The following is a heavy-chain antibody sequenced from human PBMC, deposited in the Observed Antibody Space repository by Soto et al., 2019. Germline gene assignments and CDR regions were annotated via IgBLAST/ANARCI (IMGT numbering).Heavy chain of an antibody. J-gene: IGHJ4*02. CDR3: AKGTWGATYRSYFDY. CDR2: ISGSGGST. CDR1: GFTFSSYA. D-gene: IGHD6-19*01. Sequence: GGSLRLSCAASGFTFSSYAMSWVRQAPGKGLEWVSAISGSGGSTYYADSVKGRFTISRDNSKNTLYLQMNSLRAEDTAVYYCAKGTWGATYRSYFDYWGQGTLVTVSS. V-gene: IGHV3-23*01.